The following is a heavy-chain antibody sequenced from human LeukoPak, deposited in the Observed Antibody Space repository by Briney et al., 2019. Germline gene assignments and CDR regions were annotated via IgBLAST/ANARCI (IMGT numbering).Heavy chain of an antibody. CDR2: INSDGSST. J-gene: IGHJ5*02. D-gene: IGHD2-2*01. Sequence: GGSLRLSRAASGFTFSSNWMHWVRQAPGKGLVWVSRINSDGSSTSYADSVKGRFTISRDNAKNTLYLQMNSLRAEDTAVYYCARHVVPAASLFDPWGQGTLVTVSS. CDR3: ARHVVPAASLFDP. V-gene: IGHV3-74*01. CDR1: GFTFSSNW.